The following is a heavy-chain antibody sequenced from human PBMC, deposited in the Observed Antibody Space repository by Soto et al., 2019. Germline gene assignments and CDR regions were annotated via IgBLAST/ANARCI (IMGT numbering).Heavy chain of an antibody. CDR3: AITLCSGGSRYLEDGMDV. J-gene: IGHJ6*02. CDR1: GYSFTSYW. CDR2: IYPGDSDT. Sequence: PGESLKISCKGSGYSFTSYWIGWVRQMPGKGLEWMGIIYPGDSDTRYSPSFQGQVTISADKSISTAYLQWSSLKASDTAMYYCAITLCSGGSRYLEDGMDVWGQGTTVTVSS. V-gene: IGHV5-51*01. D-gene: IGHD2-15*01.